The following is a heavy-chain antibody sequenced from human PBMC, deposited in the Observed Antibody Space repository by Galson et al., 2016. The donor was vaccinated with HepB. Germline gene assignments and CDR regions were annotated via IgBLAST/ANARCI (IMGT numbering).Heavy chain of an antibody. CDR1: GFTFTTSP. D-gene: IGHD1-7*01. CDR2: IVVDSVNT. Sequence: SVKVSCKASGFTFTTSPVQWVRQARGQRLEWMRWIVVDSVNTKYAQNFQERVTITRDMSTNTVYPELSSLRAEDTALYYCAKDIRYGKESQLQLRGRRGRYYSAMDVWGQGTTVTVSS. V-gene: IGHV1-58*01. J-gene: IGHJ6*02. CDR3: AKDIRYGKESQLQLRGRRGRYYSAMDV.